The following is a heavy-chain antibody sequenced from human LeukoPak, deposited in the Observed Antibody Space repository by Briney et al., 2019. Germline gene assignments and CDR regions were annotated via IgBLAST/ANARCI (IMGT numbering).Heavy chain of an antibody. CDR3: ASPGGSYYFVE. D-gene: IGHD1-26*01. CDR2: ISDSSRYT. J-gene: IGHJ4*02. Sequence: GGSLRLSCAASGFTFSSYAMNWVRQAPGKGLEWVSTISDSSRYTYYADSVKGRLTISRDNAKNSLYLQMNSLRAEDTAVYYCASPGGSYYFVEWGQGTLVTVSS. CDR1: GFTFSSYA. V-gene: IGHV3-21*01.